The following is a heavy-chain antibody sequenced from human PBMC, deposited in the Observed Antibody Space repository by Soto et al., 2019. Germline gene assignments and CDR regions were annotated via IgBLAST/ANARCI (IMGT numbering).Heavy chain of an antibody. CDR1: GFTFSSYW. Sequence: QLVQSGAEVKEPGASVKNSCKASGFTFSSYWMHWVRQAPGQGLEWMGLINPSGGSTLYAQKFQGRVTVTRDTSTSTLYMDLSSLRSEDTAMYFCARDNSRPKSWWFDPWGQGTLVTVSP. CDR3: ARDNSRPKSWWFDP. V-gene: IGHV1-46*01. J-gene: IGHJ5*02. CDR2: INPSGGST. D-gene: IGHD3-22*01.